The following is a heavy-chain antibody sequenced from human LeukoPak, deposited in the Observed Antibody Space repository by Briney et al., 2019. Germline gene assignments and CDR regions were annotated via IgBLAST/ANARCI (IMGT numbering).Heavy chain of an antibody. CDR2: INPNSGGT. J-gene: IGHJ4*02. CDR1: GGTFSSYA. V-gene: IGHV1-2*02. CDR3: ARDDDDY. Sequence: ASVKVSCKASGGTFSSYAISWVRQAPGQRLEWMGWINPNSGGTNYAQKFQGRVTMTRDTSISTAYMELSRLRSDDTAVYYCARDDDDYWGQGTLVTVSS.